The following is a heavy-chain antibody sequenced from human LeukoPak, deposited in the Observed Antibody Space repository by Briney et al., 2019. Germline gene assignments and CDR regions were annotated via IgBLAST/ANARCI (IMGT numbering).Heavy chain of an antibody. J-gene: IGHJ3*02. CDR3: ARDGVLWFGESDAFDI. Sequence: PSETLSLTCTVSGGSISSYSWSWIRQPPGKGLEWIGYIYYSGSTNYNPSLKSRVTISVDTSKNQFSLKLSSVTAADTAVYYCARDGVLWFGESDAFDIWGQGTMVTVSS. CDR1: GGSISSYS. CDR2: IYYSGST. D-gene: IGHD3-10*01. V-gene: IGHV4-59*01.